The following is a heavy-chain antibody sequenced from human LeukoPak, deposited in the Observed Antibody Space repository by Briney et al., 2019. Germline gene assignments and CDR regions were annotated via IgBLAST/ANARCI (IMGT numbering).Heavy chain of an antibody. D-gene: IGHD1-20*01. J-gene: IGHJ4*02. CDR2: INAGNGNT. Sequence: GASVKVSCKASGYTFTSYAMHWVRQAPGQRLEWMGWINAGNGNTKYSQEFQGRVTITRDTSASTAYMELSSLRSDDTAVYYCARDLFEVASITGTDYWGQGTLVTVSS. CDR1: GYTFTSYA. V-gene: IGHV1-3*01. CDR3: ARDLFEVASITGTDY.